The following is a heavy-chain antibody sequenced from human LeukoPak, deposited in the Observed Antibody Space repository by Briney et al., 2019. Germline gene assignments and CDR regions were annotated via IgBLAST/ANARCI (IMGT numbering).Heavy chain of an antibody. CDR2: MNPNSGNT. V-gene: IGHV1-8*01. J-gene: IGHJ3*02. CDR1: GYTFTSYD. D-gene: IGHD5-24*01. Sequence: GASVKVSCKASGYTFTSYDINWVRQATGRGLEWMGWMNPNSGNTGYAQKFQGRVTMIRNTSISTAYMELSSLRSEDTAVYYCTMATKPDDAFDIWGQGTMVTVSS. CDR3: TMATKPDDAFDI.